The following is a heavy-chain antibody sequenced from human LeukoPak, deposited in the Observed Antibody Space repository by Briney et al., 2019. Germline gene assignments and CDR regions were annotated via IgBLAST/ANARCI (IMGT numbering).Heavy chain of an antibody. CDR1: GYTFTSYD. CDR2: MNPNSGNT. CDR3: ARVGIVGATTEGEFDY. D-gene: IGHD1-26*01. J-gene: IGHJ4*02. V-gene: IGHV1-8*01. Sequence: WASVKVSCKASGYTFTSYDINWVRQATGQGLEWMGWMNPNSGNTGYAQKFQGRVTMTRNTSISTAYMELSSLRSEDTAVYYCARVGIVGATTEGEFDYWGQGTLVTVSS.